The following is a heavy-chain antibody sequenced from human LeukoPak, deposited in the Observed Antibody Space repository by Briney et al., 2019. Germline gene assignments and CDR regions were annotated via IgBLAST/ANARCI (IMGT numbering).Heavy chain of an antibody. CDR2: IIPIFGTA. D-gene: IGHD5-24*01. CDR1: GGTFSSYA. CDR3: AREGAVEMATKLGAFDI. Sequence: SVKVSCNASGGTFSSYAISWVRQAPGRGLEWMGGIIPIFGTANYAQKFQGRVTITADESTSTAYMELSSLRSEDTAVYYCAREGAVEMATKLGAFDIWGQGTMVTVSS. J-gene: IGHJ3*02. V-gene: IGHV1-69*13.